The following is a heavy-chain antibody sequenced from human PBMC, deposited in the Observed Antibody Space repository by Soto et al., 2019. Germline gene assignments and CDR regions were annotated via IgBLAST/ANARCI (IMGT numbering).Heavy chain of an antibody. Sequence: SSETLSLTCTASGDSIGGVGYCSWIRQFPGXGLEWIGCISSSGSTYYNPALNNRISLSLDTSQNQFSLKLLSVTAADTAIYYCARSGVFGIFNASHWFEHWGQGSRVTVSS. J-gene: IGHJ5*02. CDR3: ARSGVFGIFNASHWFEH. CDR2: ISSSGST. V-gene: IGHV4-31*03. CDR1: GDSIGGVGY. D-gene: IGHD3-3*01.